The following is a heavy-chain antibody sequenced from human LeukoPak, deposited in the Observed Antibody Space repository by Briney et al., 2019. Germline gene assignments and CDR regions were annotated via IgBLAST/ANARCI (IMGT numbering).Heavy chain of an antibody. V-gene: IGHV3-11*01. Sequence: GGSLRLSCAASGFTFSDYYMSWIRQAPGKGLEWVSYISSSGSTIYYADSVKGRFTISRDNAKNSLYLQMNSLRAEDTAVYYCARDQVEVAMIVSYYYYYYMDVWGKGTTVTISS. CDR2: ISSSGSTI. D-gene: IGHD3-22*01. CDR1: GFTFSDYY. CDR3: ARDQVEVAMIVSYYYYYYMDV. J-gene: IGHJ6*03.